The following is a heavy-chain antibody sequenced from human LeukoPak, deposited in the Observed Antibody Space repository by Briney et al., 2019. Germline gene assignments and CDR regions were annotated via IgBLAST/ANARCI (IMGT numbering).Heavy chain of an antibody. V-gene: IGHV3-11*04. CDR2: ISSSGSTI. Sequence: GGSLRLSCAASGFTFSDYYMSWIRQAPGKGLEWVSYISSSGSTIYYADSVKGRFTISRDNAKNSLYLQMNSLRAEDTAVYYCARDRCSSTSCRNYYYYYMDVWGKGTTVTVSS. CDR3: ARDRCSSTSCRNYYYYYMDV. CDR1: GFTFSDYY. J-gene: IGHJ6*03. D-gene: IGHD2-2*01.